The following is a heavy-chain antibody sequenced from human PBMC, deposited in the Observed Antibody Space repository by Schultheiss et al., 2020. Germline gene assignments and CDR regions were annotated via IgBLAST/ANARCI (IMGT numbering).Heavy chain of an antibody. V-gene: IGHV3-21*01. CDR2: IRSSSSYI. D-gene: IGHD5-18*01. J-gene: IGHJ1*01. CDR3: ARGDARYSYGYGWFH. Sequence: GESLKISCAASGFTFSSFSMNWVRQAPGKGLEWVSSIRSSSSYIYYADSVKGRFTISRDNAKNSLFLQMSSLRAEDTAVYYCARGDARYSYGYGWFHWGRGTLVTVSS. CDR1: GFTFSSFS.